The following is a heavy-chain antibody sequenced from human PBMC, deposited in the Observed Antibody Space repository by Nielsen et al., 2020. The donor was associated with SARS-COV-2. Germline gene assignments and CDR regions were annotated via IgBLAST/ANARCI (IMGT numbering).Heavy chain of an antibody. CDR1: GGSISSSSYY. D-gene: IGHD3-3*01. V-gene: IGHV4-39*01. J-gene: IGHJ2*01. Sequence: SETLSLTCTVSGGSISSSSYYWGWIRQPPGKGLEWIGSIYYSGSTYYNPSLKSRVTISVDTSKNQFSLKLSSVTAADTAVYYCARHPSSTIFGVVISYWYFDLWGRGTLVTVSS. CDR2: IYYSGST. CDR3: ARHPSSTIFGVVISYWYFDL.